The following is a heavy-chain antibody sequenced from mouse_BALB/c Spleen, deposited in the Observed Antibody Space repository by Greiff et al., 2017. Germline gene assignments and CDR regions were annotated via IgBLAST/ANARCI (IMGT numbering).Heavy chain of an antibody. Sequence: QVQLQQSGPGLVAPSQSLSITCTVSGFSLTGYGVNWVRQPPGKGLEWLGMIWGDGSTDYNSALKSRLSISKDNSKSQVFLKMNSLQTDDTAMYYCAKYYYGSSYYFDYWGQGTTLTVSS. D-gene: IGHD1-1*01. CDR2: IWGDGST. V-gene: IGHV2-6-7*01. CDR3: AKYYYGSSYYFDY. CDR1: GFSLTGYG. J-gene: IGHJ2*01.